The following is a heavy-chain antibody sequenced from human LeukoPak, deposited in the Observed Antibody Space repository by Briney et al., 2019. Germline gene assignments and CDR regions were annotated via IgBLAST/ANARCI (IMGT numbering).Heavy chain of an antibody. CDR1: GFTFSDYY. V-gene: IGHV3-11*04. Sequence: PGGSLRLSCAASGFTFSDYYMSWIRQAPGKGLEWVSYISSSGSTIYYADSVKGRFTISRDNAKNSLYLQMNSLRAEDTAVYYCARVVSYIAARFNLVFGYYYYMDVWGKGTTVTVSS. CDR3: ARVVSYIAARFNLVFGYYYYMDV. CDR2: ISSSGSTI. D-gene: IGHD6-6*01. J-gene: IGHJ6*03.